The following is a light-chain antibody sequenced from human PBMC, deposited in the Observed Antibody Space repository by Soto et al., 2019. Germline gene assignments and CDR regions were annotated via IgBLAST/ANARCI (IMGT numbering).Light chain of an antibody. CDR2: DVN. J-gene: IGLJ2*01. CDR1: SSDVGGYNY. CDR3: STDTTSRLVV. Sequence: QSALTQPASVSGSPGQSITISCTGTSSDVGGYNYVSWYQQHPGKAPQLMIYDVNNRPAGVSNRCSGSESGNTASLTISELQAEDEADYYWSTDTTSRLVVFGGGTKLTVL. V-gene: IGLV2-14*01.